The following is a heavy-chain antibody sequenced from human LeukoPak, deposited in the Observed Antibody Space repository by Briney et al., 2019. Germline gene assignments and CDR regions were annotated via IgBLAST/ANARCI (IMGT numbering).Heavy chain of an antibody. V-gene: IGHV4-59*01. Sequence: KPSETLSLTCTVSGGSISSYYWSWIRQPPGKGLEWIGYIYYSGSTNYNPSLKSRVTISVDTSKNQFSLKLSSVTAADTAVYYCARDTKPTTYDILTGYALYGMDVWGQGTTVTVSS. CDR1: GGSISSYY. J-gene: IGHJ6*02. D-gene: IGHD3-9*01. CDR3: ARDTKPTTYDILTGYALYGMDV. CDR2: IYYSGST.